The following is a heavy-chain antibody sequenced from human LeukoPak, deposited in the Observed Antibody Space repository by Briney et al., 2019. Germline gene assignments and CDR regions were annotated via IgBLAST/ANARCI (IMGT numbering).Heavy chain of an antibody. Sequence: GGSLRLSCAISGFIVSGNFMNWVRQAPGKGLEWVSVIHTGGSTYYADSVKGRFIISRDISKNTLYLQMNDLRADDTAVYYCARARDFDYWGQGTLVTVSS. CDR3: ARARDFDY. V-gene: IGHV3-66*01. CDR1: GFIVSGNF. J-gene: IGHJ4*02. CDR2: IHTGGST.